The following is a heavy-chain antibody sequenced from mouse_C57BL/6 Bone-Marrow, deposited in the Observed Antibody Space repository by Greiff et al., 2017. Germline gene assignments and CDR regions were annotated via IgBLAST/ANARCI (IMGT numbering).Heavy chain of an antibody. D-gene: IGHD2-3*01. J-gene: IGHJ4*01. CDR2: IDPENGDT. V-gene: IGHV14-4*01. Sequence: VQLQQSGAELVRPGASVKLSCTASGFNIKDDYMHWVKQRPEQGLEWIGWIDPENGDTAYASKFQGKATITADPSSITAYLQLSSLTSEDTAVYYCTRLSIAMDYWGQGTSVTVSS. CDR3: TRLSIAMDY. CDR1: GFNIKDDY.